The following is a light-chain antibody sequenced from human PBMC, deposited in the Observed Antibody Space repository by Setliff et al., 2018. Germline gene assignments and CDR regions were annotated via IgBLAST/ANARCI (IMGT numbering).Light chain of an antibody. CDR2: DVS. CDR3: CSYAGSYTSFDV. V-gene: IGLV2-11*02. Sequence: QSALPEHRAGKGEGGQSVTSSCTGTSSDVGGYNYVSWYQQHPGKAPKLMIYDVSKRPSGVPDRFSGSKSGNTASLTISGLQAEDEADYYCCSYAGSYTSFDVFGTGTKVTV. CDR1: SSDVGGYNY. J-gene: IGLJ1*01.